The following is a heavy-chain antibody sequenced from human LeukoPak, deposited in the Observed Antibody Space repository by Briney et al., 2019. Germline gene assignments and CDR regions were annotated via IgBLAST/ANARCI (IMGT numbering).Heavy chain of an antibody. J-gene: IGHJ2*01. V-gene: IGHV4-34*01. D-gene: IGHD2-15*01. CDR1: GGSFSGYY. Sequence: SETLSLTCAVYGGSFSGYYWSWIRQPPGKGLEWIGEINHSGSTNYNPSLKSRVTISVDTSRNQFSLKLSSVTAADTAVYYCARGRIVVVVAGGQRRYFDLWGRGTLVTVSS. CDR3: ARGRIVVVVAGGQRRYFDL. CDR2: INHSGST.